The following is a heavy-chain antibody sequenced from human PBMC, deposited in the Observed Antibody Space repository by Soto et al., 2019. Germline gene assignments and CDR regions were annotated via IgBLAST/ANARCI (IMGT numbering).Heavy chain of an antibody. CDR2: IIPIFGTA. V-gene: IGHV1-69*06. CDR3: ARDYYYYYGMDV. CDR1: GGTFSSYA. Sequence: SVKFSCKASGGTFSSYAISWVRQAPGQGLEWMGGIIPIFGTANYAQKFQGRVTITADKSTSTAYMELSSLRSEDTAVYYCARDYYYYYGMDVWGQGTTVNVSS. J-gene: IGHJ6*02.